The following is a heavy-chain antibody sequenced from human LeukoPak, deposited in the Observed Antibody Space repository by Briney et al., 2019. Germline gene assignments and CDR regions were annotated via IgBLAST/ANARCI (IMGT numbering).Heavy chain of an antibody. CDR3: ARGRGDCSSTSCYDFDY. Sequence: SETLSLTCAVYGGSFSGYYWSWIRQPPGKGVEWIGEINHSGSTNYNPSLKSRVTISVDTSKNQFSLKLSSVTAADTAVYYCARGRGDCSSTSCYDFDYWGQGTLVTVSS. CDR1: GGSFSGYY. D-gene: IGHD2-2*01. J-gene: IGHJ4*02. CDR2: INHSGST. V-gene: IGHV4-34*01.